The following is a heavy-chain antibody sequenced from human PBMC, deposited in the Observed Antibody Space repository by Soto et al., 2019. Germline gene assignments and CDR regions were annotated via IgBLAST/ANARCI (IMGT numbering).Heavy chain of an antibody. V-gene: IGHV1-69*13. D-gene: IGHD6-13*01. J-gene: IGHJ4*02. CDR1: GGTFSSYA. Sequence: GASVKVSCKASGGTFSSYAISWVRQAPGQGLEWMGGIIPIFGTANYAQKFQGRVTITADESTSTAYMELSSLRSEDTAVYYCARVPGIAAAGTKYYFDYWGQGTLVTVSS. CDR2: IIPIFGTA. CDR3: ARVPGIAAAGTKYYFDY.